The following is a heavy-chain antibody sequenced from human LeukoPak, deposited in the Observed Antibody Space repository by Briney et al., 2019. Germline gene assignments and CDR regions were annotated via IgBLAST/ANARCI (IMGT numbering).Heavy chain of an antibody. Sequence: GGSLRLSCAASGFTFSDYYMSWIRQAPGEGLEWVSYISSSSSYTNYADSVKGRFTISRDNAKNSLYLQMNSLRAEDTAVYYCARPYGDLCYFDFWGQGTLVTVSS. D-gene: IGHD4-17*01. CDR1: GFTFSDYY. V-gene: IGHV3-11*06. CDR3: ARPYGDLCYFDF. J-gene: IGHJ4*02. CDR2: ISSSSSYT.